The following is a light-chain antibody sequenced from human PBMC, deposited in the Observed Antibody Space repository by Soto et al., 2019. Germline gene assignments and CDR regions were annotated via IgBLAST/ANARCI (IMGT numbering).Light chain of an antibody. CDR3: QQYNNWPQT. CDR2: DAS. CDR1: QTVSSSY. Sequence: EIVLTQSPGTLSLSTGERATLSCRASQTVSSSYLVWYQQKPGQAPRLLIYDASTRATGIPARFSGSGSGTDFTLTISGLQSEDFAVYYCQQYNNWPQTFGQGTKVDIK. J-gene: IGKJ1*01. V-gene: IGKV3-15*01.